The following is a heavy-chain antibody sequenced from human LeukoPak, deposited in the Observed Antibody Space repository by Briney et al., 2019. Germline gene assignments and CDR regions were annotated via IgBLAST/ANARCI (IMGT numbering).Heavy chain of an antibody. CDR3: ARRVAVAGYYFDY. CDR1: GYIFTSYW. Sequence: RGSLQISSKVSGYIFTSYWIVWVRRMPGKGREWMGRIDPSDSYTNYSPSFQGHVTVSADKSISTAYLQWSSLKASDTAMYYCARRVAVAGYYFDYWGQGTLVTVSS. CDR2: IDPSDSYT. V-gene: IGHV5-10-1*01. D-gene: IGHD6-19*01. J-gene: IGHJ4*02.